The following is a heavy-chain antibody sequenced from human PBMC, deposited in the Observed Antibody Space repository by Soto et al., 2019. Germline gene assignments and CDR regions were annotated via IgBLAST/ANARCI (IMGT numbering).Heavy chain of an antibody. Sequence: GESLKISCKGSGYSFTSYWISWVRQMPGKGLEWMGRIDPSDSYTNYSPSFQGHVTTSADKSISTAYLQWSSLKASDTAMYYCARRSRGYSYDTYGMDVWGQGTTVTVS. CDR2: IDPSDSYT. V-gene: IGHV5-10-1*01. CDR1: GYSFTSYW. J-gene: IGHJ6*02. CDR3: ARRSRGYSYDTYGMDV. D-gene: IGHD5-18*01.